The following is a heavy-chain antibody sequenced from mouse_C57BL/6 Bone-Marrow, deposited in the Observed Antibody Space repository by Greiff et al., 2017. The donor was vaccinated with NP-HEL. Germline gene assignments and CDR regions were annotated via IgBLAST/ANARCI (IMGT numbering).Heavy chain of an antibody. V-gene: IGHV14-1*01. J-gene: IGHJ4*01. CDR1: GFNIKDYY. Sequence: VQLKQSGAELVKPGASVKLSCTASGFNIKDYYMHWVKQRTEQGLEWIGRIDPEDGDTEYAPKFQGKATMTADTSSNTAYLQLSSLTSEDTAVYYCTHYYGSSYYAMDYWGQGTSVTVSS. CDR3: THYYGSSYYAMDY. CDR2: IDPEDGDT. D-gene: IGHD1-1*01.